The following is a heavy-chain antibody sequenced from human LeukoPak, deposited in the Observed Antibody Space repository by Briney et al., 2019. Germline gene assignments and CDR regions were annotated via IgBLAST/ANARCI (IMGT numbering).Heavy chain of an antibody. V-gene: IGHV3-48*01. CDR3: TLLLWFGEEFDY. CDR1: GFTFSSYS. D-gene: IGHD3-10*01. CDR2: ISSSSSTI. J-gene: IGHJ4*02. Sequence: GGSLRLSCAASGFTFSSYSMNWVRQAPGRGLEWVSYISSSSSTIYYADSVKGRFTISRDNAKNSLYLQMNSLRAEDTAVYYCTLLLWFGEEFDYWGQGTLVTVSS.